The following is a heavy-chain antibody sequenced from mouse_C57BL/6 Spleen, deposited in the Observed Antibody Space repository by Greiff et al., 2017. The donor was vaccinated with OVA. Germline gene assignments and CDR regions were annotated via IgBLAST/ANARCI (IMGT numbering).Heavy chain of an antibody. V-gene: IGHV1-15*01. CDR1: GYTFTDYE. J-gene: IGHJ4*01. D-gene: IGHD1-1*02. CDR2: IDPETGGT. CDR3: TRGTYGH. Sequence: VHLVESGAELVRPGASVTLSCKASGYTFTDYEMHWVKQTPVHGLEWIGAIDPETGGTAYNQKFKGKAILTADKSSSTAYMELRSLTSEDSAVYYCTRGTYGHWGQGTSVTVSS.